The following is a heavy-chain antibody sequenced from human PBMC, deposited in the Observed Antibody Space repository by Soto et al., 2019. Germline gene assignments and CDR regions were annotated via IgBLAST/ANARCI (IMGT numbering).Heavy chain of an antibody. Sequence: PSETLSLTCAVSGDSISSDKWWSWVRQPPGKGLEWIGEVHHSGNTNYNPSLKSRVIISVDKSKNQFSLKLSSVTDADTAMYYCARGERQQQRDYWGQGTLVTVSS. V-gene: IGHV4-4*02. CDR1: GDSISSDKW. CDR3: ARGERQQQRDY. CDR2: VHHSGNT. J-gene: IGHJ4*02. D-gene: IGHD6-13*01.